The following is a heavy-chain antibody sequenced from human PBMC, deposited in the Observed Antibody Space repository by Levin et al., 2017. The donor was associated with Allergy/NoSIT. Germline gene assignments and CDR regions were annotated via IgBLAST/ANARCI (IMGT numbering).Heavy chain of an antibody. D-gene: IGHD3-16*02. Sequence: PGESLKISCAASGFTFTSFWMTWVRQAPGKGLEWVANIERDGSETYYVDSVKGRFTISRDNAKNSVYLQMNSLRVDDTAMYYCAREEGWGYHYGMDVWGQGTTVTVSS. CDR1: GFTFTSFW. J-gene: IGHJ6*02. V-gene: IGHV3-7*01. CDR2: IERDGSET. CDR3: AREEGWGYHYGMDV.